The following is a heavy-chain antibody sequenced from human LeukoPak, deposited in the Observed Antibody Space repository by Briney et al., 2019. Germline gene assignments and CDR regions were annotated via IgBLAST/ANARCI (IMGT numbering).Heavy chain of an antibody. D-gene: IGHD3-10*01. CDR1: GGSFSGYY. J-gene: IGHJ6*02. CDR2: INHSGST. V-gene: IGHV4-34*01. CDR3: ASRGVYYYYGMDV. Sequence: PSETLSLTCAVYGGSFSGYYWSWIRQPPGKGLEWIGEINHSGSTNYNPCLKSRVTISVDKSKNQFSLKLSSVTAADTAVYYCASRGVYYYYGMDVWGQGTTVTVSS.